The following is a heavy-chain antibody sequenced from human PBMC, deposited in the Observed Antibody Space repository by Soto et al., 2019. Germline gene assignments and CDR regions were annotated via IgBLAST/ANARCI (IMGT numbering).Heavy chain of an antibody. CDR3: ARANILTGHNWFDP. V-gene: IGHV1-18*01. D-gene: IGHD3-9*01. CDR1: GYTFTSYG. J-gene: IGHJ5*02. Sequence: ASVKVSCKASGYTFTSYGISWVQQAPGQGLEWMGWISAYNGNTNYAQKLQGRVTMTTDTSTSTAYMELRSLRSDDTAVYYCARANILTGHNWFDPWGQGTLVIVSS. CDR2: ISAYNGNT.